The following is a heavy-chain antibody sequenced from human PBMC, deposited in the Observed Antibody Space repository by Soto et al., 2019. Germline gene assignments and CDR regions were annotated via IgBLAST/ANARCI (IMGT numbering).Heavy chain of an antibody. J-gene: IGHJ4*02. CDR3: AKLGDYSSGRLDS. CDR1: GFTFSSYG. CDR2: FIGIDNST. Sequence: GGSLRLSCAASGFTFSSYGMSWVRQAPGMGLDWVSSFIGIDNSTYYADSMKGRFTISGDNSQNTVYLQMNSLRGEDTAVYYCAKLGDYSSGRLDSWHQGTMVSVSS. D-gene: IGHD6-19*01. V-gene: IGHV3-23*01.